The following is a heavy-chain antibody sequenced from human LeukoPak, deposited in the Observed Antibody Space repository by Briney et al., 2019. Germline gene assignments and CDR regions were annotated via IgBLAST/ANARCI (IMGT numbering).Heavy chain of an antibody. CDR1: GCSISSGNFY. J-gene: IGHJ4*02. CDR2: ISDSGNT. D-gene: IGHD4-17*01. CDR3: ARLDYGDFDFDY. Sequence: SETLSLTCTVSGCSISSGNFYWVWVRQPPGKGLLWNGSISDSGNTFYNPSLKSRVTILVDTSKNHFALRLSSVTAADTAMYFCARLDYGDFDFDYWGQGTLVTVSS. V-gene: IGHV4-39*02.